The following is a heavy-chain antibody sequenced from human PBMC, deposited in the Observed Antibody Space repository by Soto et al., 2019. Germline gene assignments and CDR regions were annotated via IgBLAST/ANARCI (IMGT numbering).Heavy chain of an antibody. CDR1: GYTFTSYG. J-gene: IGHJ4*02. D-gene: IGHD6-13*01. V-gene: IGHV1-18*01. CDR2: ISAYNGNT. Sequence: ASVKVSCKASGYTFTSYGISWVRQAPGQGLEWMGWISAYNGNTNYAQKLQGRVTMTTDTSTSTAYMELRSLGSDDTAVYYCARGGPYSSSWYPFPFDYWGQGTLVTVSS. CDR3: ARGGPYSSSWYPFPFDY.